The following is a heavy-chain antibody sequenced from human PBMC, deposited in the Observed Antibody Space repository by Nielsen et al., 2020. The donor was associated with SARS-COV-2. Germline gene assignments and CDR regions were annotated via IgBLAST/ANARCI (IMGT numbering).Heavy chain of an antibody. CDR1: GFTFSSYG. Sequence: GGSLRLSCAASGFTFSSYGMHWVRQAPGKGLEWVAVISYDGSNKYYADSVKGRFTISRDNSKNTLYLQMNSLRAEDTAVYYCARDHIRPGTTLQWVFDYWGQGTLVTVSS. J-gene: IGHJ4*02. V-gene: IGHV3-33*05. CDR2: ISYDGSNK. D-gene: IGHD1-7*01. CDR3: ARDHIRPGTTLQWVFDY.